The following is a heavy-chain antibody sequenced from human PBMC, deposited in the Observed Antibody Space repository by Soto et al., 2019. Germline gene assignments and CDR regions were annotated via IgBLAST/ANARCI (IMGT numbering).Heavy chain of an antibody. Sequence: QVQLAQSGAEVKKPGASVKVSCKASGYTFTSYGISWVRQAPGQGLERMGWINPHNGITDYAQNLQGRVTMTTDTSTSTAYLELRSLRSDDTAVYFCATGGRYSFDYWGQGTLVTVSS. CDR1: GYTFTSYG. D-gene: IGHD2-8*02. J-gene: IGHJ4*02. CDR2: INPHNGIT. CDR3: ATGGRYSFDY. V-gene: IGHV1-18*01.